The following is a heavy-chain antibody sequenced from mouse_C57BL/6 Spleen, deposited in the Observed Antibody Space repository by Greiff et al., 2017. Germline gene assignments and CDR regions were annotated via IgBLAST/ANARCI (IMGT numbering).Heavy chain of an antibody. Sequence: VQLQESGPGLVAPSQSLSITFTVSGFSLTSYAISWVRQPPGKGLEWLGVIWTGGGTNYNSALKSRLSISKDNSKSQVFLKMNSLQTDDTARYYCARVITTVVEYYAMDYWGQGTSVTVSS. CDR1: GFSLTSYA. J-gene: IGHJ4*01. V-gene: IGHV2-9-1*01. CDR3: ARVITTVVEYYAMDY. CDR2: IWTGGGT. D-gene: IGHD1-1*01.